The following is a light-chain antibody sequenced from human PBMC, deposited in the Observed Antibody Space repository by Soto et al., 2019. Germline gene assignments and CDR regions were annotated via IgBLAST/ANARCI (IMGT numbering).Light chain of an antibody. CDR2: DSY. CDR1: TSNIGDNW. CDR3: GTYDSTLRAWV. Sequence: QAVVTQPPSVSAAPGQTVAISCSGSTSNIGDNWISWYQQVPATAPKLLIYDSYKRASGIPDRFSGSKSGTSATLGITGLQTGDEAHYYCGTYDSTLRAWVFGGGTQLTVL. V-gene: IGLV1-51*01. J-gene: IGLJ3*02.